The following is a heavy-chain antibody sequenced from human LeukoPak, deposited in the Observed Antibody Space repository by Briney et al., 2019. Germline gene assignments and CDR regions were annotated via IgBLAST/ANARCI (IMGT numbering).Heavy chain of an antibody. V-gene: IGHV3-74*01. CDR3: ARVERATAMDRPFDY. J-gene: IGHJ4*02. Sequence: GGSLRLSCAASGFTFSSYWMHWVRQAPGKGLVWVSRINSGGSSTSYADSVKGRFTISRDNAKNTLYLQMNSLRAEDTAVYYCARVERATAMDRPFDYWGQGTLVTVSS. CDR1: GFTFSSYW. D-gene: IGHD5-18*01. CDR2: INSGGSST.